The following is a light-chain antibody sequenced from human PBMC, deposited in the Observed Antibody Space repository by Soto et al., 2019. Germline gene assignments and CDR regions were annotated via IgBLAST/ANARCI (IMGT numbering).Light chain of an antibody. V-gene: IGKV3-15*01. CDR3: QHYNEWPLT. J-gene: IGKJ4*01. CDR2: FAS. Sequence: ERVMTQFPATLSVSPGAKATLSCRASQPVSNNLAWYQQKPGQAPRLVIYFASTRATGVPARFSGSGSGTAFPLSISNIQSEDSAVYYCQHYNEWPLTFGGGTNLETK. CDR1: QPVSNN.